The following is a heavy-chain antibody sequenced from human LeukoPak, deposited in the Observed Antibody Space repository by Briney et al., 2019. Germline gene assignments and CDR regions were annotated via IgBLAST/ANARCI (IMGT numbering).Heavy chain of an antibody. CDR2: IYPGDSDT. J-gene: IGHJ5*01. V-gene: IGHV5-51*01. CDR3: ARVGSYTSLRSNWFDS. Sequence: GESLKISCRGSGYSFTDYWIAWVRQMPGKGLEWMGIIYPGDSDTRYSPSFQGQVTMSVDKSISTAYLQWSSLKASDTAMYYCARVGSYTSLRSNWFDSWGQGTLVTVSS. D-gene: IGHD3-16*01. CDR1: GYSFTDYW.